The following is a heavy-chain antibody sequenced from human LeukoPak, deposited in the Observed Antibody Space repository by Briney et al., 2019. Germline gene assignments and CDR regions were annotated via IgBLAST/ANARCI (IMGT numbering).Heavy chain of an antibody. D-gene: IGHD4-11*01. J-gene: IGHJ4*02. CDR3: ASHPTVTHPYPFDY. Sequence: SETLSLTCTVSGGSISNSSYYWGWIRQPPGKGLEWIGSIYYSGSTYYNPSLKSRVTISVDTSKNQFSLKLSSVTAADTAVYYCASHPTVTHPYPFDYWGQGTLVTVSS. V-gene: IGHV4-39*01. CDR1: GGSISNSSYY. CDR2: IYYSGST.